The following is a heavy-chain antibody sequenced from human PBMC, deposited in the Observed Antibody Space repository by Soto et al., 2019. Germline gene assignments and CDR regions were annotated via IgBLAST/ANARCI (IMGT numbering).Heavy chain of an antibody. CDR2: MNPNTGNS. J-gene: IGHJ4*02. CDR3: ARRAETNGWNGFGADKYYFDF. CDR1: GYTFTSYD. D-gene: IGHD1-1*01. V-gene: IGHV1-8*01. Sequence: ASVKVSCKASGYTFTSYDIYWVRQATGQGLEWMGWMNPNTGNSGYAQKFQGRVTMTSDTSISTAHMELSSLRSEDTAVYYCARRAETNGWNGFGADKYYFDFWGQGTMVTVYS.